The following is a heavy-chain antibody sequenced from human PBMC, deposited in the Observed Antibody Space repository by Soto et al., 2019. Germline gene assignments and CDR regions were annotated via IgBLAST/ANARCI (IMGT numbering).Heavy chain of an antibody. D-gene: IGHD3-16*01. Sequence: QITLKESGPTLVKPTQTLTLTCTFSGFSLTTRGVGVGWIRQPPGKALECLALIYWDDDKRYSPSLQSRLSITKDPSKNQVVLTMTNVDPVDTATYYCAHIPNYYQYDWFDPWGQGTLVSVS. CDR1: GFSLTTRGVG. V-gene: IGHV2-5*02. CDR2: IYWDDDK. CDR3: AHIPNYYQYDWFDP. J-gene: IGHJ5*02.